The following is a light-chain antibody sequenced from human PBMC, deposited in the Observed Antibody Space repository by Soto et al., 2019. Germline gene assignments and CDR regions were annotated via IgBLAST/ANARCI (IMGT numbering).Light chain of an antibody. Sequence: EIVMTQSPATLSVSPGERATLSCRASQSVSSNLAWYQQKPGQAPRLLIYGASTRATVIPARFSGSGSGTEFTLTISSLQSEDFEVYYCQQYNNWPPLAFGPGTKVDIK. CDR3: QQYNNWPPLA. V-gene: IGKV3-15*01. CDR1: QSVSSN. CDR2: GAS. J-gene: IGKJ3*01.